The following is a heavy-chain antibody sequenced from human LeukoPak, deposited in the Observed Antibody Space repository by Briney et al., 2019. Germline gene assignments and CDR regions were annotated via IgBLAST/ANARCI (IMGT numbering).Heavy chain of an antibody. CDR3: ARMEVATGADFDI. CDR2: ISGGSTYI. V-gene: IGHV3-21*01. D-gene: IGHD5-12*01. J-gene: IGHJ3*02. Sequence: GGSLRLSCAGSGFTFTDYSINWDRQAPGKGREWVVSISGGSTYIYYADSVTGRLTISRDNARSSLYLQMNSLRAEDTAVYYCARMEVATGADFDIWSQGTMVTVSS. CDR1: GFTFTDYS.